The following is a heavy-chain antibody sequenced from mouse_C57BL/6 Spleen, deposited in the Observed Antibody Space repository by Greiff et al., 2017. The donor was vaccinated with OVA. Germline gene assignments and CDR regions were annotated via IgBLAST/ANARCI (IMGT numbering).Heavy chain of an antibody. V-gene: IGHV1-61*01. CDR1: GYTFTSYW. CDR2: IYPSDSET. D-gene: IGHD3-2*02. J-gene: IGHJ2*01. CDR3: ARVESSGYVKD. Sequence: QVQLQQPGAELVRPGSSVKLSCKASGYTFTSYWMDWVKQRPGQGLEWIGNIYPSDSETHYNQKFKDKATLTVDKSSSTAYMQLSSLTSEDSAVYYCARVESSGYVKDWGQGTTLTVSS.